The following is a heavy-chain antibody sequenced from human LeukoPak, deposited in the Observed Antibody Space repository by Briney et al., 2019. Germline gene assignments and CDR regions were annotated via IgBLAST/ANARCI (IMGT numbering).Heavy chain of an antibody. CDR1: GFTFSSYA. CDR2: ISYDGSNK. D-gene: IGHD4-11*01. CDR3: ARDTVTTGLIYYYYYYMDV. Sequence: PGGSLRLSCAASGFTFSSYAMHWVRQAPGKGLEWVAVISYDGSNKYYADSVKGRFTISRDNSKNTLYLQMNSLRAEDTAVYYCARDTVTTGLIYYYYYYMDVWGKGTTVTVS. V-gene: IGHV3-30-3*01. J-gene: IGHJ6*03.